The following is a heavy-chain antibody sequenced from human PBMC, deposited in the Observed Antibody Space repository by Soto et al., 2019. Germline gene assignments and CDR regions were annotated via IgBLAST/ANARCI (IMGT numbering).Heavy chain of an antibody. V-gene: IGHV3-7*05. D-gene: IGHD3-22*01. CDR1: GFTFSSYW. J-gene: IGHJ3*02. Sequence: LRLSCAASGFTFSSYWMSWVRQAPGKGLEWVANIKQDGSEKYYVDSVKGRFTISRDNAKNSLYLQMNSLRAEDTAVYYCARGMYYYDSSGYYKEDDAFDIWGQGTMVTVS. CDR2: IKQDGSEK. CDR3: ARGMYYYDSSGYYKEDDAFDI.